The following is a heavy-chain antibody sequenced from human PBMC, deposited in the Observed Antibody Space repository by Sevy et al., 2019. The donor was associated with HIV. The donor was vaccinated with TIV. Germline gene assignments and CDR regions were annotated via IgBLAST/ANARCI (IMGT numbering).Heavy chain of an antibody. CDR1: GGSISSGRNY. D-gene: IGHD6-25*01. CDR2: IYISGDT. V-gene: IGHV4-61*02. Sequence: SQTLSLTCTVSGGSISSGRNYWNWIRQPAGKGLEWIGRIYISGDTNYNPSLKSRVTSSLDTSKKQFSLKLTSVTAADTAVYYCARDGSSGIQWFDYWGQGILVTVSS. J-gene: IGHJ4*02. CDR3: ARDGSSGIQWFDY.